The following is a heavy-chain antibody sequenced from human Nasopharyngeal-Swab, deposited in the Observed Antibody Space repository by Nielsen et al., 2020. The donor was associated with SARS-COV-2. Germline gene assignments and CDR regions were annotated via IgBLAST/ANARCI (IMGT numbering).Heavy chain of an antibody. D-gene: IGHD3-10*01. CDR3: ARDRRNYYGSGSNNWFDP. V-gene: IGHV3-48*03. CDR2: ISSSGSTI. J-gene: IGHJ5*02. Sequence: GESLKISCAASGFTFSSYEMNWVRQAPGKGLEWVSYISSSGSTIYYADSVKGRFTISRDNAKNSLYLQMNSLRAEDTAVYYCARDRRNYYGSGSNNWFDPWGQGTLVTVSS. CDR1: GFTFSSYE.